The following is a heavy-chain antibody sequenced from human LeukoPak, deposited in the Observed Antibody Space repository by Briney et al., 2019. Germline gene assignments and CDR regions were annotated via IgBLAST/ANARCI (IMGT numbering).Heavy chain of an antibody. Sequence: SVKVSCKASGYTFTGYYMHWVRQAPAQGLEWMGGLIPIFGTANYAQKFQGRVTITADKSTSTAYMELSSLRSEDTAVYYCASGYSYGSPFYPYWGQGTLVTVSS. CDR1: GYTFTGYY. D-gene: IGHD5-18*01. V-gene: IGHV1-69*06. J-gene: IGHJ4*02. CDR2: LIPIFGTA. CDR3: ASGYSYGSPFYPY.